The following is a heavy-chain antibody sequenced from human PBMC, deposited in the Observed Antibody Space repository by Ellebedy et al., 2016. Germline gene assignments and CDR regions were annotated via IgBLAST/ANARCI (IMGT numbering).Heavy chain of an antibody. V-gene: IGHV3-74*01. CDR3: ARDLPDGDQRSHGMDV. D-gene: IGHD4-17*01. Sequence: GESLKISXAVSGFTFSSHWMHWVRQAPGKGLVWVSRISTDGSSTNYADSVKGRFTISRDNAKNTLYLQMNSLRAEDTAVYYCARDLPDGDQRSHGMDVWGQGTTVTVAS. J-gene: IGHJ6*02. CDR2: ISTDGSST. CDR1: GFTFSSHW.